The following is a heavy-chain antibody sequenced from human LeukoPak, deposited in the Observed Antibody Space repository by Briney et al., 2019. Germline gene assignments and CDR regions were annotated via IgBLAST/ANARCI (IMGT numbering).Heavy chain of an antibody. CDR1: GYTFTGYY. Sequence: ASVKVSCKASGYTFTGYYMHWVRQAPGQGLEWMGWISAYKGNTNYAHKVQGRVTMTTDTSTSTAYMELRSLRSDDTAVYYCARDGRIAAAGMRILGYWGQGTLVTVSS. D-gene: IGHD6-13*01. V-gene: IGHV1-18*04. CDR3: ARDGRIAAAGMRILGY. CDR2: ISAYKGNT. J-gene: IGHJ4*02.